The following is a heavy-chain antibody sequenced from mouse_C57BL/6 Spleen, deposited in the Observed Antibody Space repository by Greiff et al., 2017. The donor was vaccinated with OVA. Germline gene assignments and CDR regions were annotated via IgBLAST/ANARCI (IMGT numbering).Heavy chain of an antibody. Sequence: QVQLQQSGAELVRPGSSVKLSCKASGYTFTSYWMHWVKQRPIQGLEWIGNIDPSDSETHYNQKFKDKATLTVDKSSSTAYMQLSSLTSEDSAVYYCARGVYYDYDGAFYYFDYWGQGTTLTVSS. CDR2: IDPSDSET. CDR3: ARGVYYDYDGAFYYFDY. V-gene: IGHV1-52*01. CDR1: GYTFTSYW. D-gene: IGHD2-4*01. J-gene: IGHJ2*01.